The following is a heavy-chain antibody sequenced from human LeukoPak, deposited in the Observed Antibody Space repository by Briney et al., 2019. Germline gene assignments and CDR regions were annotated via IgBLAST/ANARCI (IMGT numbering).Heavy chain of an antibody. V-gene: IGHV4-59*01. CDR1: GASFSSYY. Sequence: PSETLSLTCTVSGASFSSYYCSWMRHPPPKGLQWIGYIYYSGSTDYNPSLRSRVTISVETSKNQFSLNLNSVTAADTAVYYCARVGTDDSSGYGLDYWGQGTLVTVSS. D-gene: IGHD3-22*01. CDR3: ARVGTDDSSGYGLDY. CDR2: IYYSGST. J-gene: IGHJ4*02.